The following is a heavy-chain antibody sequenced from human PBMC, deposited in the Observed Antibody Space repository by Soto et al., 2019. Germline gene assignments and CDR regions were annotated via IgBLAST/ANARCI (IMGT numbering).Heavy chain of an antibody. Sequence: HPGGSLRLSCAASGFTFSSYAMSWVRQAPGKGLEWVSAISGSGGSTYYADSVKGRFTISRDNSKNTLYLQMNSLRAEDTAVYYCAKDSHLVYDSREPYYFDYWGQGTLVTVSS. D-gene: IGHD3-22*01. CDR3: AKDSHLVYDSREPYYFDY. J-gene: IGHJ4*02. CDR2: ISGSGGST. V-gene: IGHV3-23*01. CDR1: GFTFSSYA.